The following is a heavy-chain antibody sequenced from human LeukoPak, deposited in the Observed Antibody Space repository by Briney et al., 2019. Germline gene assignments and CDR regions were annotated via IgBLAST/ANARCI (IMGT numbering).Heavy chain of an antibody. CDR1: GGSFSGYY. CDR2: ISHSGST. V-gene: IGHV4-34*01. D-gene: IGHD3-10*01. Sequence: PSETLSLTCAVYGGSFSGYYWSWIRQPPGKGLEWIGEISHSGSTNYNPSLKSRVTISVDTSKNQFSLKLSSVTAADTAVYYCARGLDYYGPGPKFDYWGQGTLVTVSS. J-gene: IGHJ4*02. CDR3: ARGLDYYGPGPKFDY.